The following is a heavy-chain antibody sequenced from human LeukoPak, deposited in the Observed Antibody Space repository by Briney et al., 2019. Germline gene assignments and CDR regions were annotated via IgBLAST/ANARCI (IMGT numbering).Heavy chain of an antibody. CDR2: ISGDGGST. Sequence: GGSLRLYCGASGFKVDDYAMHGVRQATGKGLEWVSLISGDGGSTYYADSVKGRFTISRDNSKNSLYLQMNSLRTEDTALYYCAKASPVDGDYFDYWGQGTLVTVSS. CDR3: AKASPVDGDYFDY. J-gene: IGHJ4*02. CDR1: GFKVDDYA. D-gene: IGHD4-17*01. V-gene: IGHV3-43*02.